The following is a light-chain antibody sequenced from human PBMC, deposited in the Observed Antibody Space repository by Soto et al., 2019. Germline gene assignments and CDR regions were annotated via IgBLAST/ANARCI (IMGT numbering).Light chain of an antibody. CDR2: GAS. CDR3: QHCRTS. CDR1: QSVSSSY. J-gene: IGKJ4*01. Sequence: IVLTQSPGTLSLSPGERATLSCRASQSVSSSYLAWYQQKPGQAPRQLIYGASSRATGIPDRFSGSESGTDFTLTITRLEPEDFAVYYCQHCRTSFGGGTRVEIK. V-gene: IGKV3-20*01.